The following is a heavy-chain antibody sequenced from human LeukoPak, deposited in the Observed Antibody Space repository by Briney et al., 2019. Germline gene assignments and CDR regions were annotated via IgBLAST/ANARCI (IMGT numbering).Heavy chain of an antibody. J-gene: IGHJ3*02. CDR3: ARPGGYYDSSGYYYDAFDI. V-gene: IGHV1-8*01. Sequence: ASVKVSCKASGYTFTSYDINRVRQATGQGLEWMGWMNPNSGNTGYAQKFQGRVTMTRNTSISTAYMELSSLRSEDTAVYYCARPGGYYDSSGYYYDAFDIWGQGTMATVSS. D-gene: IGHD3-22*01. CDR2: MNPNSGNT. CDR1: GYTFTSYD.